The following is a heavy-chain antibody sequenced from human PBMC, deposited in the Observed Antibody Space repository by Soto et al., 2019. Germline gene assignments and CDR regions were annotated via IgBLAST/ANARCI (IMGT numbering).Heavy chain of an antibody. D-gene: IGHD6-13*01. J-gene: IGHJ6*02. CDR1: GGSLSTYY. Sequence: PSETLSLTCTFSGGSLSTYYWSWIRQPAGKGLEWIGRVYTSGGTNYNPSLKSRVTMSRDTSKKQFFLSLSSVTAADTAVYYCARGAAAGVDYGMDLWGQGTTVTVSS. V-gene: IGHV4-4*07. CDR3: ARGAAAGVDYGMDL. CDR2: VYTSGGT.